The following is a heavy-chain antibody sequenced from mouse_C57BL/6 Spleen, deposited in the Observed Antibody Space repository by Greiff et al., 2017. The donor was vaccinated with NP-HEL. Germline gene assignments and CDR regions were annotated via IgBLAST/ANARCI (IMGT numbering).Heavy chain of an antibody. J-gene: IGHJ4*01. CDR3: ARRGSLYDAMDY. CDR1: GYTFTDYY. D-gene: IGHD3-1*01. Sequence: EVQLQQSGPVLVKPGASVSMSCKASGYTFTDYYMNWVKQSHGKSLEWIGVIIPYNGGTSYNQKFKCKATLTVDKSTSTAYMELNSLTSENSAIYYCARRGSLYDAMDYWGQGASVTVSS. V-gene: IGHV1-19*01. CDR2: IIPYNGGT.